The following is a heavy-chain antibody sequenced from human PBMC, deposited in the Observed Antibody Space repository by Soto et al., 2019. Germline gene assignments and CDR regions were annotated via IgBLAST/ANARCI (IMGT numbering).Heavy chain of an antibody. CDR2: IYYSGST. Sequence: QVQLQESGPGLVKPSETLSLTCTVSGGSISSYYWSWIRQPPGKGLEWIGYIYYSGSTNYNPSLTSRVTISVDTSKNQCSLKLSSVTAADTAVYYCARAFGGYRGYYWDNWFVPWGQGTLVTVSS. CDR1: GGSISSYY. D-gene: IGHD5-12*01. CDR3: ARAFGGYRGYYWDNWFVP. J-gene: IGHJ5*02. V-gene: IGHV4-59*01.